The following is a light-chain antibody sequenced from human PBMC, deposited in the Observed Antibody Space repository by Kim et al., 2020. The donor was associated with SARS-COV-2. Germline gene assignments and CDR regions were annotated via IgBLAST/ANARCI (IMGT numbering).Light chain of an antibody. Sequence: WSPGERATLSFRASQSVSKNYLAWYQQKPGQAPRLLIYGASSRATGIPDRFSGSGSGTDFILTISRLEPEDFAVYYCQQYGSSPYTFGQGTKLEI. CDR1: QSVSKNY. CDR2: GAS. CDR3: QQYGSSPYT. J-gene: IGKJ2*01. V-gene: IGKV3-20*01.